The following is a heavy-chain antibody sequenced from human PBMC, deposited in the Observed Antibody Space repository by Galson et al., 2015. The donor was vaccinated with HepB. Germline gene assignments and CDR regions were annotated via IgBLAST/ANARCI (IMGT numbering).Heavy chain of an antibody. CDR3: ARPDGTTGTTDDGGNYYYGMDV. J-gene: IGHJ6*02. V-gene: IGHV1-69*13. CDR2: IIPIFGTA. D-gene: IGHD1-1*01. Sequence: SVKVSCKASGGTFSSYAISWVRQAPGQGLEWMGGIIPIFGTANYAQKFQGRVTITADESTSTAYMELSSLRSEDTAVYYCARPDGTTGTTDDGGNYYYGMDVWGQGTTVTVSS. CDR1: GGTFSSYA.